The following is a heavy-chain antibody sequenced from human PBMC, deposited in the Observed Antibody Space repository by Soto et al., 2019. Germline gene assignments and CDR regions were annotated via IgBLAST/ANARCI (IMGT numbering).Heavy chain of an antibody. CDR1: GFTFSSSG. J-gene: IGHJ4*02. CDR2: IWYDGSNK. Sequence: QVQLVESGGGVVQPGRSLRLSCAASGFTFSSSGLHWVRQAPGKGLEWVALIWYDGSNKYYADSVKGRFTISRDNSKNTMYLHMNSLRAEDTAVYYCARDRGNIAVGVPYHFDYWCQGTLVTVSS. CDR3: ARDRGNIAVGVPYHFDY. D-gene: IGHD6-19*01. V-gene: IGHV3-33*01.